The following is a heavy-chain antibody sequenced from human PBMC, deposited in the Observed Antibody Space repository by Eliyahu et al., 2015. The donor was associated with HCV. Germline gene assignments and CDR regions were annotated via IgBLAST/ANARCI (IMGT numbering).Heavy chain of an antibody. V-gene: IGHV4-31*03. D-gene: IGHD1-14*01. CDR1: GGSISSGGYY. Sequence: QVQLQESGPGLVKPSQTLSLTCTVSGGSISSGGYYWSWIRQHPGKGLXWIGYIYYSGSTYYNPSLKSRVTISVDTSKNQFSLKLSSVTAADTAVYYCARGKEGRTNDGSWVFDYWGQGTLVTVSS. CDR3: ARGKEGRTNDGSWVFDY. CDR2: IYYSGST. J-gene: IGHJ4*02.